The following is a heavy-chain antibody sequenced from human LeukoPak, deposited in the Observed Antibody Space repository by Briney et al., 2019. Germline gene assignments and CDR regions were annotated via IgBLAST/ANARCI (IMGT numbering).Heavy chain of an antibody. D-gene: IGHD2-8*01. V-gene: IGHV4-59*01. CDR2: IHNSGDT. J-gene: IGHJ4*02. Sequence: SETLSLTCTVSGGSLNNYYWIWIRQPPGKGLEWVGYIHNSGDTNYNSSLNSRVTISLETSKNQISLKLTSVTATDTAVYYCAGGTHVYPRYFDYWGQGTLVAGSS. CDR1: GGSLNNYY. CDR3: AGGTHVYPRYFDY.